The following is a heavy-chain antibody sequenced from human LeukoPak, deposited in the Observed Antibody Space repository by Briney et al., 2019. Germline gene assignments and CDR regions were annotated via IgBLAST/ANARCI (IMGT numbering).Heavy chain of an antibody. Sequence: GGSLRLSCAASGFTFSSYGMHWVRQAPGKGLEWVAVISYDGSNKYYADSVKGRFTISRDNSKNTLYLQMNSLRAEDTAVYYCARHFGVVTKGVYYYYYGMDVWGQGTTVTVSS. D-gene: IGHD3-3*01. V-gene: IGHV3-30*03. CDR3: ARHFGVVTKGVYYYYYGMDV. J-gene: IGHJ6*02. CDR1: GFTFSSYG. CDR2: ISYDGSNK.